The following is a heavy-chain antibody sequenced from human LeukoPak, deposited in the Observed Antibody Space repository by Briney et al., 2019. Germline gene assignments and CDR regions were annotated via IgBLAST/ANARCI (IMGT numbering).Heavy chain of an antibody. V-gene: IGHV6-1*01. D-gene: IGHD6-13*01. CDR1: GDSVSSNSAA. CDR3: ARRESSQLVIEY. CDR2: TYYRSKWYN. J-gene: IGHJ4*02. Sequence: SQTLSLTCAISGDSVSSNSAAWNWIRQSPSRGPEWLGRTYYRSKWYNDYAVSVKSRITINPDTSKNQFSLQLSSVTAADTAVYYCARRESSQLVIEYWGQGTLVTVSS.